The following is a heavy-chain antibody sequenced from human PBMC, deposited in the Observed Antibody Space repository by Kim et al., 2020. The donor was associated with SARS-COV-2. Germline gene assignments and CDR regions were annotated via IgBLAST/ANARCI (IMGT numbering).Heavy chain of an antibody. V-gene: IGHV7-4-1*02. D-gene: IGHD3-9*01. CDR3: ARDLRGPPNYYYGMDV. Sequence: ASVKVSCKASGYTFTTYPMNWVRQAPGQGLEWMGWINTNTENPTYAQGFTGRFVFSLDTSVSTAYLQISSLKAEDTAVYYCARDLRGPPNYYYGMDVWGQGTTVTVSS. CDR2: INTNTENP. CDR1: GYTFTTYP. J-gene: IGHJ6*02.